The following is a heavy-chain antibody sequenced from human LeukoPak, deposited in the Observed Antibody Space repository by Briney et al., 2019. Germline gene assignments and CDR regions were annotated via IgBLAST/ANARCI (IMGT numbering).Heavy chain of an antibody. Sequence: GGSLRLSCAASGFTFSSYAMHWVRQAPGKGLEWVGRIRSKANSYATAYAASVKGRFTISRDDSKNTAYLQMNSLKTEDTAVYYCTRRGSSSDYWGQGTLVTVPS. CDR1: GFTFSSYA. CDR2: IRSKANSYAT. D-gene: IGHD6-6*01. CDR3: TRRGSSSDY. J-gene: IGHJ4*02. V-gene: IGHV3-73*01.